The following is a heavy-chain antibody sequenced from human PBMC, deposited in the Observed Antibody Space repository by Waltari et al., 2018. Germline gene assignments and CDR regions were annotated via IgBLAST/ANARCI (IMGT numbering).Heavy chain of an antibody. Sequence: EEQLVESGGGLVQPGDSLRLSCAASGFTFSSYWMNWVRQAPGKGPLLFSRISSDASDTTYADSVKGRFTISRDNAKNTLYLQMNRLRAEDTAVYYCARVARRTYRSPVPGRHYYYGMDVWGQGTTVTVSS. D-gene: IGHD1-1*01. CDR2: ISSDASDT. CDR1: GFTFSSYW. V-gene: IGHV3-74*03. J-gene: IGHJ6*02. CDR3: ARVARRTYRSPVPGRHYYYGMDV.